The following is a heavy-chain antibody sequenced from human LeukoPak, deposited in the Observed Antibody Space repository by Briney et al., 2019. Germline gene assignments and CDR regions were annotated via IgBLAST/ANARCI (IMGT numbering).Heavy chain of an antibody. J-gene: IGHJ4*02. CDR1: GFTFSKYV. Sequence: PGGSLRLSCAASGFTFSKYVMQWVGQAPEKGGEWVAVILIDVRMKVYADSVKGRFTIYRDNAKNTVYLQMNSLRTEDTAVYYCAREGYSGCRAGSFDYWGQGTPLTVSS. CDR3: AREGYSGCRAGSFDY. V-gene: IGHV3-30*04. D-gene: IGHD1-26*01. CDR2: ILIDVRMK.